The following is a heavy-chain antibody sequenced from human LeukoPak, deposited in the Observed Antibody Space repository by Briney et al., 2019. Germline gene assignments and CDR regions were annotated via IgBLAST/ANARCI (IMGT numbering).Heavy chain of an antibody. J-gene: IGHJ4*02. D-gene: IGHD5-12*01. CDR2: IHSGGTT. CDR1: GFTVSNNY. CDR3: ARDSDSGYGPFAS. Sequence: PGGSLRLSCAASGFTVSNNYMSWVRQAPGKGLEWVSVIHSGGTTNYVDSVQGRFTISRENSKTTVYLHMNSLRAEDTAVYYCARDSDSGYGPFASWGQGTLVTVSS. V-gene: IGHV3-53*01.